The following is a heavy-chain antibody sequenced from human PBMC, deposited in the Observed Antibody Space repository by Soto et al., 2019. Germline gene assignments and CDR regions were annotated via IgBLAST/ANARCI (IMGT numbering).Heavy chain of an antibody. CDR2: IYYSGST. CDR1: GGSISSGDYY. V-gene: IGHV4-30-4*01. J-gene: IGHJ5*02. CDR3: ARTTITMIVVVMNPWFDP. Sequence: SETLSLTCTVSGGSISSGDYYWSWIRQPPGKGLEWIGYIYYSGSTYYSPSLKSRVTISVDTSKNQFSLKLSSVTAADTAVYYCARTTITMIVVVMNPWFDPWGQGTLVTVSS. D-gene: IGHD3-22*01.